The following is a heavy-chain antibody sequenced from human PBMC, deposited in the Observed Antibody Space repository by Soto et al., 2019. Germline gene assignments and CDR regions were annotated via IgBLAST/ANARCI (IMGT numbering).Heavy chain of an antibody. CDR3: ARPFGVVIRDYYYGMDV. D-gene: IGHD3-3*01. CDR1: GYTFTSYG. J-gene: IGHJ6*02. CDR2: ISAYNGNT. Sequence: GASVKVSCKASGYTFTSYGISWVRQAPRQGLEWMGWISAYNGNTNYAQKLQGRVTMTTDTSTSTAYMELRSLRSDDTAVYYCARPFGVVIRDYYYGMDVWGQGTTVTVSS. V-gene: IGHV1-18*01.